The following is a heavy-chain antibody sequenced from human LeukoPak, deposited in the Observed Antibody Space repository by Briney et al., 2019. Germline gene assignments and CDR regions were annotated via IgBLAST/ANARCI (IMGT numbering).Heavy chain of an antibody. V-gene: IGHV3-33*06. CDR1: GFIFSSYG. D-gene: IGHD3-22*01. J-gene: IGHJ4*02. CDR2: IWHDGSND. CDR3: AKVTGDYYDTSGAFDY. Sequence: QPGRSLRLSCAASGFIFSSYGMHWVRQAPGKGLGWVARIWHDGSNDDYADSVKGRFTISRDNSKNTLYLQMNSLKAEDTAIYYCAKVTGDYYDTSGAFDYWGQGTLVTVSS.